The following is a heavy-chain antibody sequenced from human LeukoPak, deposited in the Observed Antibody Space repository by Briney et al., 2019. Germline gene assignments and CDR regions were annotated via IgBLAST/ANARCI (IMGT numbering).Heavy chain of an antibody. V-gene: IGHV4-39*01. J-gene: IGHJ4*02. CDR3: ASARTSSRSWFTFDY. D-gene: IGHD6-13*01. CDR2: MSYSGST. CDR1: GGSVSSNY. Sequence: SETLSLTCTVSGGSVSSNYWGWIRQPPGKGLEWIGSMSYSGSTYYNPSLKSRVTISVDTSKNQLSLKLSSVTAADTAVYYCASARTSSRSWFTFDYWGQGILVTVSS.